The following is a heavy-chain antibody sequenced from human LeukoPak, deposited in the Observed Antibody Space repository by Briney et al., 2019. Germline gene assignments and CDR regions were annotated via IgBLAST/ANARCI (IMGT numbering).Heavy chain of an antibody. CDR3: ARDLGYSSGWPFDY. CDR2: ISGSGSST. J-gene: IGHJ4*02. D-gene: IGHD6-19*01. CDR1: GFTFSSYA. V-gene: IGHV3-23*01. Sequence: GGSLRLSCAASGFTFSSYAINWVRQAPGKGLEWVSAISGSGSSTYYADSVKGRFTISRDNAKNSLYLQMNSLRAEDTAVYYCARDLGYSSGWPFDYWGQGTLVTVSS.